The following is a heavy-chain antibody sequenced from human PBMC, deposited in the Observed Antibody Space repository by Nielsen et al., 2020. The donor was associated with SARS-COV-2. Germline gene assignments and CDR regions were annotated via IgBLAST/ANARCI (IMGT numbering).Heavy chain of an antibody. J-gene: IGHJ6*02. V-gene: IGHV1-46*01. CDR3: ARDLGFGEFLYGMDV. CDR2: INPSGGST. CDR1: GYTFTSCY. D-gene: IGHD3-10*01. Sequence: ASVKVSCKASGYTFTSCYMHWVRQAPGQGLEWMGIINPSGGSTSYAQKFQGRVTMTRDTSTSTVYMELSSLRSEDTAVYYCARDLGFGEFLYGMDVWGQGTTVTVSS.